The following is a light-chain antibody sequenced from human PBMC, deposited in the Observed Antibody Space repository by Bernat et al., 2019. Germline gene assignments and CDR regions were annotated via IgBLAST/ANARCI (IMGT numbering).Light chain of an antibody. CDR1: SSDVGGYNH. J-gene: IGLJ3*02. Sequence: QSALTQPRSVSGSPGQSVTISCTGTSSDVGGYNHVSWYQQHPGKAPKLMLYDVNKRPSGVPDRFSGSKSGNTASLAISGLQAEDEADYYCCSSTRNPNWVFGGGTKVTVL. V-gene: IGLV2-11*01. CDR2: DVN. CDR3: CSSTRNPNWV.